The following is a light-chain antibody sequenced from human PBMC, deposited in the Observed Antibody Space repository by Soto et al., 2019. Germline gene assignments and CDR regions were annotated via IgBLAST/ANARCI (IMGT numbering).Light chain of an antibody. V-gene: IGLV1-47*02. CDR3: AAWEDSLSGAYV. J-gene: IGLJ1*01. CDR1: SSNIGNND. CDR2: STN. Sequence: QSVLTQPPSASGTPGQRVTISCSGGSSNIGNNDVYWYQQLPGTAPRLLMYSTNQRPSGVPDRFSGSKSGTSASLAISGLRSEDEADYYCAAWEDSLSGAYVFGTGTKVTVL.